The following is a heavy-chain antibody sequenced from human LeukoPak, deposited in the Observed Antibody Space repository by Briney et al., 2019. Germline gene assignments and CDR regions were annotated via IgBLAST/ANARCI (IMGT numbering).Heavy chain of an antibody. CDR3: ARVTTLYWFDP. CDR1: GGSISSGSYY. Sequence: PSETLSLTCTVSGGSISSGSYYWSWIRQPAGKGLEWIGRIYTSGSTNYNPSLKSRVTISVDTSKNQFSLKLSSVTAADTAVYYCARVTTLYWFDPWGQGTLVTVSS. D-gene: IGHD4-11*01. V-gene: IGHV4-61*02. J-gene: IGHJ5*02. CDR2: IYTSGST.